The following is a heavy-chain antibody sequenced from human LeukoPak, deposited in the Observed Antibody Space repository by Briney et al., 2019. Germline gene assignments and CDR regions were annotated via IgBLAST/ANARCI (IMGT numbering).Heavy chain of an antibody. D-gene: IGHD5-12*01. CDR3: ARASRHIDY. J-gene: IGHJ4*02. CDR2: INHSGST. V-gene: IGHV4-39*01. Sequence: SETLSLTCTVSGGSISSSSYYWGWIRQPPGKGLEWIGEINHSGSTNYNPSLKSRVTISVDTSKNQFSLKLSSVTAADTAVYYCARASRHIDYWGQGTLVTVSS. CDR1: GGSISSSSYY.